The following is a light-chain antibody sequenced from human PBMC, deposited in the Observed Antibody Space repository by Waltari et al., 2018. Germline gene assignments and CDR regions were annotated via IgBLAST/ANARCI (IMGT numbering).Light chain of an antibody. Sequence: QAVVTQEPSLTVSPGGTVTLTCGSSTGTVTSGHYPYWFQQKPGQAPRTLIYATTNKHCGTPARFSGPRLGGKAALTLSGSQPEDGSGYFCLLSDSGNWVFGGGTKLPVL. CDR3: LLSDSGNWV. J-gene: IGLJ3*02. CDR1: TGTVTSGHY. CDR2: ATT. V-gene: IGLV7-46*01.